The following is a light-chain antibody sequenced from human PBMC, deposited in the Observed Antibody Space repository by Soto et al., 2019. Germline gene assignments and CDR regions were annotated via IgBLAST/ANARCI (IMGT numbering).Light chain of an antibody. CDR2: GAS. CDR1: QTISNY. J-gene: IGKJ5*01. CDR3: QQSYSVLPIT. V-gene: IGKV1-39*01. Sequence: DIQMTQSPSSLSASVGDRVTITCRARQTISNYLNWYQQNPGKAPTLLIYGASNVQSGVPSSFSGRGSGTDFTLTISSLPPEHFATYYCQQSYSVLPITFGQGTRLDIK.